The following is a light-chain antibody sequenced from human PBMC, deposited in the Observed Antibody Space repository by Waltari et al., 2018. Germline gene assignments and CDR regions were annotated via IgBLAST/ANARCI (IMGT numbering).Light chain of an antibody. CDR3: SSYTSSSTSV. Sequence: QSALTQPASVSGSPGPSITISCTGPSSDVGGYNYVSWYQQHPGKAPKLMIYDVSNRPSGVSNRFSGSKSGNTASLTISGLQAEDEADYYCSSYTSSSTSVFGTGTKVTVL. CDR2: DVS. V-gene: IGLV2-14*03. CDR1: SSDVGGYNY. J-gene: IGLJ1*01.